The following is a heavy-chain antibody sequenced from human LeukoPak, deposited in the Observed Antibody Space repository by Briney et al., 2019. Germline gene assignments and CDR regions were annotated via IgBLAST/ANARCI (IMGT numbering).Heavy chain of an antibody. CDR1: GGSISSIRYY. CDR3: ARQGAVGETGFDY. CDR2: IYSSGST. J-gene: IGHJ4*02. D-gene: IGHD1-26*01. Sequence: PSETLSLTFSDSGGSISSIRYYLGWIRQPPRKGLDWIGNIYSSGSTYNNPSLKSRVIISVDTSKNQFPLKLTSVTAADTAVYYCARQGAVGETGFDYWGQGTLVTVSS. V-gene: IGHV4-39*01.